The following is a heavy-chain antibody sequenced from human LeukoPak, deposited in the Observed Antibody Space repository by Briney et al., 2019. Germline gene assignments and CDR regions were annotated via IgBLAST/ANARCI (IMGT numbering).Heavy chain of an antibody. V-gene: IGHV4-39*01. Sequence: SETLSLTCTVSGGTISSSSYYWGWIRQPPGKGLEWIGSIHYSGITYYNPSLKSRVTISVDTSKNQFSLKLTSVIAADTAVFYCARRQGDYDQRRFGPWGQGTLVTVSS. CDR3: ARRQGDYDQRRFGP. CDR1: GGTISSSSYY. CDR2: IHYSGIT. D-gene: IGHD4-17*01. J-gene: IGHJ5*02.